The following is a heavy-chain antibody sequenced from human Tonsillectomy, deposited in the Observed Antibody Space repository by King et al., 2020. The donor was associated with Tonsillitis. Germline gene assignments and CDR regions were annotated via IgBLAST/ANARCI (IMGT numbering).Heavy chain of an antibody. J-gene: IGHJ3*02. CDR3: AIDLPYGDWTYDAFDI. CDR2: FDPEDGET. Sequence: VQLVQSGAEVKKPGASVKVSCKVSGYTLTELSMHWVRQAPGKGLEWMGGFDPEDGETIYAQKFQGRVTMTEDTYTDTAYMELSTLRYDDTAVYYCAIDLPYGDWTYDAFDIWGQGTMVTVSS. D-gene: IGHD4-17*01. V-gene: IGHV1-24*01. CDR1: GYTLTELS.